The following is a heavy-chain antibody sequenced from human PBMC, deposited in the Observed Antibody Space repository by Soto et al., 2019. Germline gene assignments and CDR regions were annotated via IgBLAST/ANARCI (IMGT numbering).Heavy chain of an antibody. CDR2: IYYSGST. CDR3: VRGVGQWLALFDY. D-gene: IGHD6-19*01. J-gene: IGHJ4*02. CDR1: GGSISSYY. Sequence: SETLSLTCSVSGGSISSYYWSWIRQPPGKGLEWIGYIYYSGSTNYNPSLKSRVTISVDTSKNQFSLKLSSVTAADTAVYYCVRGVGQWLALFDYWGKGPLVTDSS. V-gene: IGHV4-59*01.